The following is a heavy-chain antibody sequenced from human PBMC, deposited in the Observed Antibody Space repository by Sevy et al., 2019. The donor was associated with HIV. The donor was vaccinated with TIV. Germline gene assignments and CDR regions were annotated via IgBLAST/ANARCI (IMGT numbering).Heavy chain of an antibody. Sequence: SETLSLTCTVSGGSISSYYWSWIRQPAGKGLEWIGRFYTSGSTNYNPSLKSRVTMSVDTSKNQFSLKLSSVTAADTAVYYCARDLGGFDWLVPFDDWGQGTLVTVSS. CDR1: GGSISSYY. CDR2: FYTSGST. D-gene: IGHD3-9*01. V-gene: IGHV4-4*07. CDR3: ARDLGGFDWLVPFDD. J-gene: IGHJ4*02.